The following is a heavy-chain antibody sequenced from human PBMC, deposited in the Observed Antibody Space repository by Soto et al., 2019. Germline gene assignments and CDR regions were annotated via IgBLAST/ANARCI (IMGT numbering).Heavy chain of an antibody. D-gene: IGHD6-19*01. CDR2: ISSSRSYK. J-gene: IGHJ6*02. Sequence: GKELEWFSSISSSRSYKYYADSVKGRFTISRDKSKNTLYLQMNSLRAEDTAVYYCAKLGYSSGWTRGYYYYGMDVWGQGTTVTVFS. CDR3: AKLGYSSGWTRGYYYYGMDV. V-gene: IGHV3-21*01.